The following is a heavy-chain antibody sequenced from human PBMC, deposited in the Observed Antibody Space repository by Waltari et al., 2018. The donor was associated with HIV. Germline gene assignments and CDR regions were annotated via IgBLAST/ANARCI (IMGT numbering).Heavy chain of an antibody. CDR1: GGSIRSYY. V-gene: IGHV4-59*01. CDR3: ARGDYDSSGYSYYFDY. Sequence: QVQLQESGPGLVKPSETLSLTCTVSGGSIRSYYWSWLRQPPGKGLEWIGYIYYSGSTNYNPSLKSRVTISVDTSKNQFSLKLSSVTAADTAVYYCARGDYDSSGYSYYFDYWGQGTLVTVSS. D-gene: IGHD3-22*01. CDR2: IYYSGST. J-gene: IGHJ4*02.